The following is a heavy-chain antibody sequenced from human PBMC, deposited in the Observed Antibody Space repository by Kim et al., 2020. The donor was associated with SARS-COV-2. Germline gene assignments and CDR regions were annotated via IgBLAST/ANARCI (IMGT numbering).Heavy chain of an antibody. V-gene: IGHV6-1*01. J-gene: IGHJ6*02. D-gene: IGHD4-17*01. Sequence: VSVKSRITINPDTSKNQFSLQLNSVTPEDTAVYYCARDQEVTRALGGMDVWGQGTTVTVSS. CDR3: ARDQEVTRALGGMDV.